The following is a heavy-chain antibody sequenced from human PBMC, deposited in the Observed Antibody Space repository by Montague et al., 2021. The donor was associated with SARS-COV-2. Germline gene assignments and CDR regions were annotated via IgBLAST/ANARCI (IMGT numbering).Heavy chain of an antibody. CDR1: GGSFSGYY. CDR2: INQSGST. V-gene: IGHV4-34*01. Sequence: ETLSLTCAVYGGSFSGYYWSWIRQPPGKGLEWIGEINQSGSTNYNPSLKSRVTLSVDTSKKQFSLKLSSLTAADTAVYYCARVAGGYYHDSSAYFDCWGQGSLVTVSS. CDR3: ARVAGGYYHDSSAYFDC. J-gene: IGHJ5*01. D-gene: IGHD3-22*01.